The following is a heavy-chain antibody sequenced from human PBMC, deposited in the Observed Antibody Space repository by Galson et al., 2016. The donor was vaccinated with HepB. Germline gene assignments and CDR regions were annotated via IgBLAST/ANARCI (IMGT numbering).Heavy chain of an antibody. V-gene: IGHV5-10-1*01. CDR2: TDPRDSYS. D-gene: IGHD4-17*01. J-gene: IGHJ6*02. Sequence: QSGAEVKKPGESLRISCRGSGYSFSTYWISWVRQMPGKGLEWMGRTDPRDSYSNYSPSFQGHVTMSADKSINTAYLQWSSLKASDTAIYYCARADYGDPNYYYYGLDVWGQGTTVTVSS. CDR3: ARADYGDPNYYYYGLDV. CDR1: GYSFSTYW.